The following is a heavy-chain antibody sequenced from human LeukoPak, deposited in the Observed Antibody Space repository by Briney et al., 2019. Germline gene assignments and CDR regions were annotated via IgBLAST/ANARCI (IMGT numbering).Heavy chain of an antibody. CDR2: IYTSGST. V-gene: IGHV4-4*07. J-gene: IGHJ6*02. CDR1: GGSISSYY. Sequence: TSETLSLTCTVSGGSISSYYWSWIRQPAGKGLEWIGRIYTSGSTNYNPSLKSRVTMSVDTSKNQFSLKLSSVTAADTAVYYCARDLGPFGATTDYYYGMDVWGQGTTVTVSS. CDR3: ARDLGPFGATTDYYYGMDV. D-gene: IGHD1-26*01.